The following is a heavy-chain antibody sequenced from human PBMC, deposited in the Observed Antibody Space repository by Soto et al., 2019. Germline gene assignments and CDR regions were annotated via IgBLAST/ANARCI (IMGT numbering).Heavy chain of an antibody. CDR1: GFPFTSYG. Sequence: QVQLVESGGGVVQPGRSLRLSCAASGFPFTSYGMHWVREGPDKGLEWVAIMSYDGSDKYYADFVKGRFTISRDNSKNTLYLQMNSLRPEDTALYYCVGGQYYFDYRGQGTLVIVSS. V-gene: IGHV3-30*03. CDR2: MSYDGSDK. D-gene: IGHD3-10*01. CDR3: VGGQYYFDY. J-gene: IGHJ4*02.